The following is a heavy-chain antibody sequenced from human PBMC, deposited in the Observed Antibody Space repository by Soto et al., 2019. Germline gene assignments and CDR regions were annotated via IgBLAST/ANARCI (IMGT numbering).Heavy chain of an antibody. CDR2: LWSAGLT. V-gene: IGHV3-53*01. J-gene: IGHJ4*02. D-gene: IGHD2-15*01. Sequence: EVQVVESGGGLIQPGGSLRLSCAASGFTVSSNYMTWVRQAPGKGLEWVSILWSAGLTYYADSVKGRFTISRDHSKNTLYLQMTSLSAKDTGVYYWARELPPDLWGQGTLVTAS. CDR1: GFTVSSNY. CDR3: ARELPPDL.